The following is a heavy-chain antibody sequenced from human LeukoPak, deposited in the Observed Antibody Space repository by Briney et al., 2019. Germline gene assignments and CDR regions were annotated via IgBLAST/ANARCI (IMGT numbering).Heavy chain of an antibody. CDR2: IYYSGST. Sequence: SETLSLTCTVSGGSISSYYWSWLRQPPGKGLEWIGYIYYSGSTNYNPSLKSRVTISVDTSKNQFSLKLSSVTAADTAVYYCARAMITFGGVIVFDYWGQGTLVTVSS. J-gene: IGHJ4*02. D-gene: IGHD3-16*02. CDR3: ARAMITFGGVIVFDY. V-gene: IGHV4-59*01. CDR1: GGSISSYY.